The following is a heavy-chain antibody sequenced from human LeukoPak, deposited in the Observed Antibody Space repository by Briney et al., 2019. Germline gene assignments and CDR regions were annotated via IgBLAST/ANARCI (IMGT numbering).Heavy chain of an antibody. D-gene: IGHD4-11*01. CDR2: IIPIFGTA. CDR3: ARVPTVTTDYYYYMDV. J-gene: IGHJ6*03. Sequence: SVKVSCKASGGTFSSYAISWVRQAPGQGLEWMGGIIPIFGTANYAQKFQGRVTITADESTSTAYMELSSLRSEDTAVYYCARVPTVTTDYYYYMDVWGKGTRSPSP. V-gene: IGHV1-69*13. CDR1: GGTFSSYA.